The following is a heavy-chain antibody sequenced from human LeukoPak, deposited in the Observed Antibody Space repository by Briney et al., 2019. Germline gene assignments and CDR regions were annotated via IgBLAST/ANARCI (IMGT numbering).Heavy chain of an antibody. J-gene: IGHJ4*02. CDR1: GWSFSGYY. Sequence: PSETLSLTCAVYGWSFSGYYWSWIRQPPGKGLEWVGEINHSGSTNYNPSLKSRVTISVDTSKNQFSLKLSSVTAADTAVYYCARSLWGSRQPYYFDYWGQGTLVTVSS. V-gene: IGHV4-34*01. CDR2: INHSGST. CDR3: ARSLWGSRQPYYFDY. D-gene: IGHD2-21*01.